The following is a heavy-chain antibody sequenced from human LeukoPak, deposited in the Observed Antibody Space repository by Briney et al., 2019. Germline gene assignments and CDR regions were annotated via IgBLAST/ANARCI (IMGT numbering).Heavy chain of an antibody. Sequence: PSETLSLTCTVSGGSISTYYWSWIRQPPGKGLEWIGNIYYSGSTIYNPSLKSRVTMSVDTSKNQFSLNLTSVTAADTAVYYCARGGGPPSYFDYWAQGILVTASS. CDR2: IYYSGST. CDR1: GGSISTYY. D-gene: IGHD3-16*01. CDR3: ARGGGPPSYFDY. J-gene: IGHJ4*02. V-gene: IGHV4-59*01.